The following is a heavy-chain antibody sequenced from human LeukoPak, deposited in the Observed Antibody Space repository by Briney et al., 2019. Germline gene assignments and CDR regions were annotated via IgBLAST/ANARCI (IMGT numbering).Heavy chain of an antibody. CDR1: GGSISSYY. CDR3: ASGGGYYFDY. J-gene: IGHJ4*02. D-gene: IGHD6-25*01. V-gene: IGHV4-59*06. Sequence: SETLSLTCTVSGGSISSYYWSWIRQHPGKGLEWIGYIYYSGSTYYNPSLKSRATISVDTPKNQFSLKPSSVTAADTAVYYCASGGGYYFDYWGQGTLVTVSS. CDR2: IYYSGST.